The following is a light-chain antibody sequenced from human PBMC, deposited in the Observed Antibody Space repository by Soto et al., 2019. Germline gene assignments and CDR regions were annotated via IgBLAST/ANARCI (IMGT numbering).Light chain of an antibody. V-gene: IGKV3-11*01. Sequence: LTQSPVTLSLSPGERATLSCRASQSVSRYLAWYQQKPGQAPSLLLFDASNRAAGIPARFSGSGSRTDFTLTITSLEPEDFAVYYCQQRSSYTFGQGTELAIK. CDR3: QQRSSYT. CDR1: QSVSRY. J-gene: IGKJ2*01. CDR2: DAS.